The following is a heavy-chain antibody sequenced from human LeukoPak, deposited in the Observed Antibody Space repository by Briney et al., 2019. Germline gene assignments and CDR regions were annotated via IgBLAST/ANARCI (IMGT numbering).Heavy chain of an antibody. CDR1: GFTFSSYA. J-gene: IGHJ4*02. Sequence: GGSLRLSCAASGFTFSSYAMHWVRQAPGKGLEWVAVISYDGSNKYYADSVKGRFTISRDNSKNTLYLQMNSLRAEDTAVYYCAKDDSVRAFDYWGQGTLVTVSS. D-gene: IGHD3-16*01. V-gene: IGHV3-30*04. CDR2: ISYDGSNK. CDR3: AKDDSVRAFDY.